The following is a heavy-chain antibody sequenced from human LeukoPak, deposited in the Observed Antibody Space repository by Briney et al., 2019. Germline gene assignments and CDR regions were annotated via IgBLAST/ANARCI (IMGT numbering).Heavy chain of an antibody. D-gene: IGHD6-6*01. V-gene: IGHV1-69*13. CDR1: GGTFSSYA. CDR2: IIPIFGTA. Sequence: ASVKVSCKASGGTFSSYAISWVRQAPGQGLEWMGGIIPIFGTANHAQKFQGRVTITADESTSTAYMELSSLRSEDTAVYYCARGTGEQLVHRRYYYGMDVWGQGTTVTVSS. J-gene: IGHJ6*02. CDR3: ARGTGEQLVHRRYYYGMDV.